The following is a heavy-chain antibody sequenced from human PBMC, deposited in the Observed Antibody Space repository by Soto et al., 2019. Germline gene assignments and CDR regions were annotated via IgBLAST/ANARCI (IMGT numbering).Heavy chain of an antibody. V-gene: IGHV1-18*01. D-gene: IGHD6-19*01. CDR2: ISAYNGNT. CDR1: GYTFTSYG. Sequence: ASVKVSCKASGYTFTSYGISWVRQAPGQGLEGMGWISAYNGNTNYAQKLQGRVTLTTDTSTSTAYMELRSLRSDDTAVYYCARKLLAVAGTEFDYWGQGTLVSVSS. J-gene: IGHJ4*02. CDR3: ARKLLAVAGTEFDY.